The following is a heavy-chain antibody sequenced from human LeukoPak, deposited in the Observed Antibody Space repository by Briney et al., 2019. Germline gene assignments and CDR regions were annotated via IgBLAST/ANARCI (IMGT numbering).Heavy chain of an antibody. Sequence: PVRSLRLSCAASGVTVSSKYMSWVRQAPGHGLEWVSVIYSSGSTYYADSVKGRFTISRDNSKNTLYLQMNSLRADDTAVYYCARANPEYSYGQAYYGMDVWGQGTTVTVSS. V-gene: IGHV3-53*01. CDR1: GVTVSSKY. CDR2: IYSSGST. CDR3: ARANPEYSYGQAYYGMDV. D-gene: IGHD5-18*01. J-gene: IGHJ6*02.